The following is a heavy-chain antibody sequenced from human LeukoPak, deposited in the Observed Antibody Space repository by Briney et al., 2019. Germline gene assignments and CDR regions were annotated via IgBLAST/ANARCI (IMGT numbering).Heavy chain of an antibody. Sequence: GGSLRLSCAASGFTFSSSAMSWVRQAPGKGLEWVSTISPSGGVTFYSDSVRGRFTISRDYSKDTLFLQMNSLRAEDTALYYCAKAHVPTMIRGVVSSDWGQGTLVTVSS. CDR3: AKAHVPTMIRGVVSSD. CDR1: GFTFSSSA. V-gene: IGHV3-23*01. D-gene: IGHD3-10*01. CDR2: ISPSGGVT. J-gene: IGHJ4*02.